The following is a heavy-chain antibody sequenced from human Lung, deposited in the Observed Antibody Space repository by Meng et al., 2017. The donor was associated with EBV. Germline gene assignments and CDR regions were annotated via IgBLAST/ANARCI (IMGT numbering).Heavy chain of an antibody. CDR2: IYYSGST. V-gene: IGHV4-30-4*01. Sequence: HVQLQESGPGLVKPSQTLSLTCTVSGGPISSDGYYWSWIRQPPGKGLEWIGYIYYSGSTYYNPSLKSRVTISVDTSKNQFSLKLSSVTAADTAVYYCAREWCSGGSCYPDYWGQGTLVTVSS. D-gene: IGHD2-15*01. CDR1: GGPISSDGYY. CDR3: AREWCSGGSCYPDY. J-gene: IGHJ4*02.